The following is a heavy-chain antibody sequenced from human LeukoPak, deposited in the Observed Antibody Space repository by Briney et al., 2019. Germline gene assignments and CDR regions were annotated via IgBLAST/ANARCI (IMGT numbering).Heavy chain of an antibody. Sequence: PGRSLRLSCAASGFTFDDYAMHWVRQAPGKGLEWVSGISWNSGSIGYADSVKGRFTISRDNAKNSLYLQMNSLRAEDTALYYCAKGSNLSWYPFDWYFDLWGRGTLVTVSS. CDR1: GFTFDDYA. J-gene: IGHJ2*01. V-gene: IGHV3-9*01. CDR3: AKGSNLSWYPFDWYFDL. D-gene: IGHD6-13*01. CDR2: ISWNSGSI.